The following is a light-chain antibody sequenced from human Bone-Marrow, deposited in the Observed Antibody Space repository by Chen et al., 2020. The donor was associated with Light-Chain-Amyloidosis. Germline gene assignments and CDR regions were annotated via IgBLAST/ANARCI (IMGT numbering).Light chain of an antibody. CDR2: DVN. CDR3: SSFAVSKIVL. V-gene: IGLV2-8*01. Sequence: QSALTQPPSASGSPGQSVTISCTGARSDFGPFNYVSWYQQHPGKAPKLIMFDVNRPPSGVPGRFSGSKSGNTASLTVSGLQPDDEADYYCSSFAVSKIVLFGGGTKLTVL. J-gene: IGLJ3*02. CDR1: RSDFGPFNY.